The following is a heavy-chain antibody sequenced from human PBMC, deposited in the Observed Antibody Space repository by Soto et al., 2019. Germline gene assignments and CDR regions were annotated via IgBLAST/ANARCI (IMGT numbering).Heavy chain of an antibody. CDR3: ARVGVGYSYGDFDY. D-gene: IGHD5-18*01. V-gene: IGHV4-39*01. CDR2: IYYSGST. J-gene: IGHJ4*02. CDR1: GGSISSSSYY. Sequence: SETLSLTCTVSGGSISSSSYYWGWIRQPPGKGLEWIGSIYYSGSTYYNPSLKSRVTISVDTSKNQFSLKLSSVTAADTAVYYCARVGVGYSYGDFDYWGQGTLVTVS.